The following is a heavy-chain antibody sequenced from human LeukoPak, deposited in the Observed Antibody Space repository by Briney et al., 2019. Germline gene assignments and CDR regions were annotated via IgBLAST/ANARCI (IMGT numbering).Heavy chain of an antibody. CDR1: GFTFSSYA. Sequence: GGSLRLSCAASGFTFSSYAMSWVRQAPGKGLEWVSAISGSGGSTYYADSVKGRFTISRDNSKNTLYLQMNSLRAEDTAVYYCARHEGAYDAFDIWGQGTMVTVSS. J-gene: IGHJ3*02. V-gene: IGHV3-23*01. CDR3: ARHEGAYDAFDI. D-gene: IGHD4/OR15-4a*01. CDR2: ISGSGGST.